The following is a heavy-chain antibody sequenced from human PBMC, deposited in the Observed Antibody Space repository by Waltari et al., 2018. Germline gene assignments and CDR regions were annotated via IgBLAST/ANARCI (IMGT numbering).Heavy chain of an antibody. CDR3: ARGPNTGAFDY. CDR1: GYTFTDYF. CDR2: IDPRRRYT. J-gene: IGHJ4*02. Sequence: QVQLVQSGAEVKKPGASVKVSCKASGYTFTDYFIHWMRQVPGQGLEWMGWIDPRRRYTSYAQNLQGRGTMTSDTSIGTIYMELSSLRSDDTAVYYCARGPNTGAFDYWGQGTLVTVSS. V-gene: IGHV1-2*02. D-gene: IGHD2-8*02.